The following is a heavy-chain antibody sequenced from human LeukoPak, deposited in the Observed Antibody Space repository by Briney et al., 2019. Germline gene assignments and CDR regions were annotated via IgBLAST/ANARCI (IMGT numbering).Heavy chain of an antibody. Sequence: GGSLRLSCEVSGFTVSSNYMSWVRQAPGKGLEWVSAISGSDGSTYYADSVKGRFTISRDNSKNTLYLQMNSLRAEDTAVYYCATASVTAYDYWGQGTLVTVSS. CDR3: ATASVTAYDY. J-gene: IGHJ4*02. V-gene: IGHV3-23*01. D-gene: IGHD2-21*02. CDR1: GFTVSSNY. CDR2: ISGSDGST.